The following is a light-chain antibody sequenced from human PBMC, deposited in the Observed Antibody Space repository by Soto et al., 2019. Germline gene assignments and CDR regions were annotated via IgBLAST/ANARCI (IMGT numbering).Light chain of an antibody. CDR3: QQGSNWPPPIT. CDR2: DAS. Sequence: EIVLTQSPATLSLSPGERATLSCRASQSVSSYLAWYQQKPGQAPRLLIYDASNRATGIPARFSGSGSGTDFTLTISSREPEDFALYYCQQGSNWPPPITFGQGTRLEIK. J-gene: IGKJ5*01. V-gene: IGKV3-11*01. CDR1: QSVSSY.